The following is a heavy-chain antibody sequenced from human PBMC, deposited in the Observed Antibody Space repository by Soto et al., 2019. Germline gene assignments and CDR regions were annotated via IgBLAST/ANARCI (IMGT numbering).Heavy chain of an antibody. CDR1: GFTVSSNY. D-gene: IGHD5-18*01. Sequence: GGSLRLSCAASGFTVSSNYMSWVRQAPGKGLEWVSYISSTSSTIYFADSVKGRFTISRDNAKNSLYLQMNSLRAEDTAVYYCARAPSGYSYGMDVWGQGTTVTVSS. CDR2: ISSTSSTI. J-gene: IGHJ6*02. V-gene: IGHV3-48*01. CDR3: ARAPSGYSYGMDV.